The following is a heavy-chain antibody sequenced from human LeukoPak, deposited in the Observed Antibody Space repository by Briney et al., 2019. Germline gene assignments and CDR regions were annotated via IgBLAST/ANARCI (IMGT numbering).Heavy chain of an antibody. CDR3: ARDLMGYYDSSGTI. CDR2: ISYDGSNK. CDR1: GFTFSSYA. D-gene: IGHD3-22*01. V-gene: IGHV3-30-3*01. J-gene: IGHJ4*02. Sequence: GRSLRLSCAASGFTFSSYAMHWVRQAPGKGLEWVAVISYDGSNKYYADSVKGRFTISRDNSKNTLYLQMNSLRAEDTAVYYCARDLMGYYDSSGTIGGQGTLVTVSS.